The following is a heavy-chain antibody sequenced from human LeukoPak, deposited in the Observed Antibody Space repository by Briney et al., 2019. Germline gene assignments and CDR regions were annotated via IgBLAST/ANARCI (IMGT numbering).Heavy chain of an antibody. CDR1: GYTFTSYY. Sequence: GASVMVSCKASGYTFTSYYMHWVRQAPGQGLEWMGIINPSGGSTSYAQKFQGRVTMTRDTSTSTVYMELSSLRSEDTAVYYCALGTYDSSGYYYYGMDVWGQGTTVTVSS. J-gene: IGHJ6*02. D-gene: IGHD3-22*01. CDR2: INPSGGST. CDR3: ALGTYDSSGYYYYGMDV. V-gene: IGHV1-46*03.